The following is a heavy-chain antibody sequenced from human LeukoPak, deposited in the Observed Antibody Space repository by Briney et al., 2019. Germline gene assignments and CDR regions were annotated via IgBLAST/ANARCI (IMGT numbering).Heavy chain of an antibody. D-gene: IGHD2-2*01. Sequence: ASVKVSCKASGYTFTGYYIHWVRQAPGQGFEWMGWINPNSGNTNYAQKLQGRVTMTTDTSTSTAYMELRSLRSDDTAVYYCARSGCSSTSCYVRNAFDIWGQGTMVTVSS. CDR2: INPNSGNT. V-gene: IGHV1-18*04. CDR3: ARSGCSSTSCYVRNAFDI. CDR1: GYTFTGYY. J-gene: IGHJ3*02.